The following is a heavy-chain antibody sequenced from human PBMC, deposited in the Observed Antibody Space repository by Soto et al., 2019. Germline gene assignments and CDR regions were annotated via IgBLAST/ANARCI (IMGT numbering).Heavy chain of an antibody. J-gene: IGHJ4*02. V-gene: IGHV3-23*01. D-gene: IGHD3-10*01. CDR1: GFTFNNYA. CDR2: ISGCGDTT. CDR3: AKGRGGSGSLTPRVDF. Sequence: GSLRLSCAASGFTFNNYAMTWVHQAPGKGLKWVSAISGCGDTTSYADSVKGRFTVSRDGSKNTLYLQMSSLRAEDTALYYCAKGRGGSGSLTPRVDFWGQGTLVTVSS.